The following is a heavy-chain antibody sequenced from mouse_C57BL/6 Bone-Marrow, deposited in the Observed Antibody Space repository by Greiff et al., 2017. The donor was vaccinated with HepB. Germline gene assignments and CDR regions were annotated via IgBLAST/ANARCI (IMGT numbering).Heavy chain of an antibody. D-gene: IGHD1-1*01. CDR3: ARGLLLRYEYFDV. V-gene: IGHV1-66*01. CDR2: IYPGSGNT. CDR1: GYSFTSYY. Sequence: VKLQESGPELVKPGASVKISCKASGYSFTSYYIHWVKQRPGQGLEWIGWIYPGSGNTKYNEKFKGKATLTADTSSSTAYMQLSSLTSEDSAVYYCARGLLLRYEYFDVWGTGTTVTVSS. J-gene: IGHJ1*03.